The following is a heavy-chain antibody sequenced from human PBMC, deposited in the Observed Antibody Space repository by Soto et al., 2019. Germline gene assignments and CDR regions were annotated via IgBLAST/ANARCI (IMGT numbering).Heavy chain of an antibody. CDR3: ARYLEYSYGYRGPLDY. CDR1: GGSISSGDYY. D-gene: IGHD5-18*01. Sequence: PSETLSLTCTVSGGSISSGDYYWSWIRQPPGKGLEWIGYIYYSGCTYYNPSLKSRVTISVDTSKNQFSLKLSSVTAADTAVYYCARYLEYSYGYRGPLDYWGQGTLVTVSS. V-gene: IGHV4-30-4*02. J-gene: IGHJ4*02. CDR2: IYYSGCT.